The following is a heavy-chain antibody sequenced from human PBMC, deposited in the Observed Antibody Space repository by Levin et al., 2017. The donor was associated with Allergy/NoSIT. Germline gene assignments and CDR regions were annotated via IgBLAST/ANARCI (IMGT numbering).Heavy chain of an antibody. V-gene: IGHV7-4-1*02. Sequence: ASVKVSCKASGYTFISYAMNWVRQAPGQGLQWMGWINTNTGNPTYAQGFTGRFVFSLDTSVSTAYLQISSLKAEDTAVYYCARPHGGYSSGWQRNYYYYMDVWGKGTTVTVSS. CDR3: ARPHGGYSSGWQRNYYYYMDV. CDR1: GYTFISYA. CDR2: INTNTGNP. D-gene: IGHD6-19*01. J-gene: IGHJ6*03.